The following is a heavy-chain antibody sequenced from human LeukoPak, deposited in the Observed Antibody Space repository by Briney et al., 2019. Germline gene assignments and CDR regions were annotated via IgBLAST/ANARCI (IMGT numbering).Heavy chain of an antibody. D-gene: IGHD1-26*01. Sequence: ASVKVSCKVSGYTLTELSMHWVRQAPGKGLEWMGGFHPEDGETIYAQKFQGRVTMTEDTSTDTAYMELSSLRSEDTAVYYCATDLAVGASSFDYWGQGTLVTVSS. CDR1: GYTLTELS. CDR2: FHPEDGET. J-gene: IGHJ4*02. CDR3: ATDLAVGASSFDY. V-gene: IGHV1-24*01.